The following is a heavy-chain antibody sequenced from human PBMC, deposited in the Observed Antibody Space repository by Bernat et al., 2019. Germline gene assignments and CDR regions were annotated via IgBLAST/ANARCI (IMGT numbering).Heavy chain of an antibody. CDR2: IYYSGST. CDR1: GGSISSSSYY. CDR3: ARHLAVADTTGTFDY. Sequence: QLQLQESGPGLVKPSETLSLTCTVSGGSISSSSYYWGWICQPPGKGVEWIGSIYYSGSTYYKPSLKSRVTISVDMSKNQFSLKLSSVTAADTAVYYCARHLAVADTTGTFDYWGQGTLVTVSS. J-gene: IGHJ4*02. V-gene: IGHV4-39*01. D-gene: IGHD6-19*01.